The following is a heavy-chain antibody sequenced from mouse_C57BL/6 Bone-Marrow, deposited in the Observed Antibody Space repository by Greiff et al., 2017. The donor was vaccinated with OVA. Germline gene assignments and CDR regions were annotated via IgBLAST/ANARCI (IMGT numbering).Heavy chain of an antibody. V-gene: IGHV1-82*01. CDR1: GYAFSSSW. CDR2: IYPGDGDT. CDR3: AGEDGYDWYFDV. J-gene: IGHJ1*01. D-gene: IGHD2-3*01. Sequence: VQLQESGPELVKPGASVKISCKASGYAFSSSWMNWVTQRPGKGLEWIGRIYPGDGDTNYNGKFKGKATLTADKSSSTAYMQLSSLTSEDSAVYFCAGEDGYDWYFDVWGSGTTVTVS.